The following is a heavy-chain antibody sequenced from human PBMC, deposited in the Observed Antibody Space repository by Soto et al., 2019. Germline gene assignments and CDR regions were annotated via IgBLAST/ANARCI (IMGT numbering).Heavy chain of an antibody. Sequence: PSETLSLTCTVSGASIGRGGYYWTWIRQHPGKAPEWMGHIHFSGETNYNPSLMGRLTMSIDTSTNQFSLNLAAVTAADTAMYYCARDQGGDLDYWGQGTLVTVS. J-gene: IGHJ4*02. CDR2: IHFSGET. D-gene: IGHD2-21*01. CDR3: ARDQGGDLDY. V-gene: IGHV4-31*03. CDR1: GASIGRGGYY.